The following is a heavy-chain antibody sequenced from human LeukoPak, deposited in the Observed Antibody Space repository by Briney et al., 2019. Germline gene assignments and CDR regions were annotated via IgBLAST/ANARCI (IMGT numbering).Heavy chain of an antibody. V-gene: IGHV1-69*13. CDR1: GYTFNSYY. D-gene: IGHD3-22*01. Sequence: GASVKVSCKASGYTFNSYYMHWVRQAPGQGLEWMGGIIPIFGTANYAQKFQGRVTITADESTSTAYMELSSLRSEDTAVYYCARDLRDYDSSGSPPGWFDPWGQGTLVTVSS. CDR2: IIPIFGTA. J-gene: IGHJ5*02. CDR3: ARDLRDYDSSGSPPGWFDP.